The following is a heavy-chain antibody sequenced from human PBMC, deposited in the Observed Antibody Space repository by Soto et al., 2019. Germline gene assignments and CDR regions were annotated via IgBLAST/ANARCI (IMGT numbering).Heavy chain of an antibody. Sequence: QERLMQSGADMKKPGASVKVSCKSSGFSFTNYYLHWVRQAPGQGPEWMGWIFPKSGGTRSAQRFRDRLTLTTDTSITTAYLELTSLSPDDTAIYFCAREGMFHYETADYYPSNYGLDVWGQGTTVTVPS. CDR1: GFSFTNYY. CDR3: AREGMFHYETADYYPSNYGLDV. CDR2: IFPKSGGT. D-gene: IGHD3-9*01. J-gene: IGHJ6*02. V-gene: IGHV1-2*02.